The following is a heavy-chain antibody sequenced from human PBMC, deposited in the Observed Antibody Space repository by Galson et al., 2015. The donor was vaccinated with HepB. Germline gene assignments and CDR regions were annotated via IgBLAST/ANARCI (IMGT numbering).Heavy chain of an antibody. D-gene: IGHD3-10*01. CDR2: ISYDGTTK. CDR1: AFTFSSYS. CDR3: ARGFLGSGSYYNAYSYGMDI. J-gene: IGHJ6*02. Sequence: SLRLSCAASAFTFSSYSMHWVRQAPGKGLEWVAIISYDGTTKYYADSAKGRFTISRDNSKNILYLQMDSLRVEDTAVYSCARGFLGSGSYYNAYSYGMDIWGLGTTVTVSS. V-gene: IGHV3-30*04.